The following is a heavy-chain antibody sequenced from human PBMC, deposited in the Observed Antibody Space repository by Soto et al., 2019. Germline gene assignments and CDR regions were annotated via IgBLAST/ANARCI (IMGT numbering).Heavy chain of an antibody. J-gene: IGHJ6*02. CDR3: AREAKWASIAALGYYYGMDV. Sequence: QVQLVQSGAEVKKPGSSVKVSCKASGGTFSSYAISWVRQAPGQGLEWMGGIIPIFGTANYAQKFQGRVTITADKSTSTAYMELSSLRSEDTAVYYCAREAKWASIAALGYYYGMDVWGQGTTVTVSS. CDR2: IIPIFGTA. V-gene: IGHV1-69*06. D-gene: IGHD6-6*01. CDR1: GGTFSSYA.